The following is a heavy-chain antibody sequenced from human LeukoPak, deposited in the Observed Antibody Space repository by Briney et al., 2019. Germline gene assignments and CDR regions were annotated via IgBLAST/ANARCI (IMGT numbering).Heavy chain of an antibody. J-gene: IGHJ4*02. CDR2: IDPSDSYT. Sequence: AGASLQISCEGSGSSFTSYWISWGRQLPGKGLEWMGRIDPSDSYTNYSPSFQGHVTISADKSISTAYLQWSSLKASDTAMYYCARLLRETIVATITYPFDYWGQGTLVTVSS. D-gene: IGHD5-12*01. V-gene: IGHV5-10-1*01. CDR3: ARLLRETIVATITYPFDY. CDR1: GSSFTSYW.